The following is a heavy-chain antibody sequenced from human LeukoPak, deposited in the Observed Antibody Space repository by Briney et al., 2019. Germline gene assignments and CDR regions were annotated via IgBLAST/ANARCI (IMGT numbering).Heavy chain of an antibody. Sequence: GGSLRLSCAASGFTFSSYGMSWGRQAPGGGVEGVFAISGSGSCTYYADSVKGRFTISRDNAKNSLYLQMNSLRAEDTAVYYCARDYDSSGYLGYWGQGTLVTVSS. D-gene: IGHD3-22*01. CDR1: GFTFSSYG. V-gene: IGHV3-21*01. CDR3: ARDYDSSGYLGY. J-gene: IGHJ4*02. CDR2: ISGSGSCT.